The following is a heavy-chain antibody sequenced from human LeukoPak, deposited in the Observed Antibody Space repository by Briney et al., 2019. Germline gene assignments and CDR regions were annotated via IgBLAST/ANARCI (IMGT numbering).Heavy chain of an antibody. CDR3: ARESGRSSGYYYSGGDAFDI. Sequence: PSETLSLTCTVSGGSISSYYWSWIRQPPGKGLEWIGYIYYSGSTNYNPSLKSRVTISVDTSKNQFSLKLSSVIAADTAVYYCARESGRSSGYYYSGGDAFDIWGQGTMVTVSS. CDR1: GGSISSYY. CDR2: IYYSGST. D-gene: IGHD3-22*01. V-gene: IGHV4-59*01. J-gene: IGHJ3*02.